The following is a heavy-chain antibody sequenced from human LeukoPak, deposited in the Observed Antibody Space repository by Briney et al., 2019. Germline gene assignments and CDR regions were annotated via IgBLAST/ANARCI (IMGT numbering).Heavy chain of an antibody. CDR2: IRYDGSNK. V-gene: IGHV3-30*02. D-gene: IGHD3-9*01. Sequence: GGSLRLSCAASGFTFSSYGMHWVRQAPGKGLEWVAFIRYDGSNKYYADSVKGRFIISRDNSKNTLYLQMNSLRAEDTAVYYCAKDANTYYDILTGYYTDYWGQGTLVTVSS. CDR3: AKDANTYYDILTGYYTDY. J-gene: IGHJ4*02. CDR1: GFTFSSYG.